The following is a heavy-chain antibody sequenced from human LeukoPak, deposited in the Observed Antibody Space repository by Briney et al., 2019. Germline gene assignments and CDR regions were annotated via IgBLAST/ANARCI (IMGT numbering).Heavy chain of an antibody. CDR2: IYDGGST. D-gene: IGHD3-22*01. J-gene: IGHJ4*02. V-gene: IGHV4-59*08. CDR1: GGSISSYY. Sequence: KLSETLSLTCTVSGGSISSYYGSWIRQPPGKGLEGMGNIYDGGSTNYNPSLKSRVTISVDTPKNQSSLKLTSVTAADTAVHYCARQSISGSSLSYFDYWGQGTLVNVSS. CDR3: ARQSISGSSLSYFDY.